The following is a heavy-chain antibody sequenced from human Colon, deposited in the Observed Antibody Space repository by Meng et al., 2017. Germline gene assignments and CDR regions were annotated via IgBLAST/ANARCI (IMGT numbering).Heavy chain of an antibody. CDR2: IDPDGTVK. CDR3: ARDSGWGSLDY. CDR1: GFTFSDSW. D-gene: IGHD7-27*01. V-gene: IGHV3-7*01. Sequence: GESLKISCTPSGFTFSDSWMTWVRQAPGKGLEWVGNIDPDGTVKNYVDSVKGRFTFSRDNAKNSLFLQMNSLRAEDTAVYYCARDSGWGSLDYWGQGTLVTFSS. J-gene: IGHJ4*02.